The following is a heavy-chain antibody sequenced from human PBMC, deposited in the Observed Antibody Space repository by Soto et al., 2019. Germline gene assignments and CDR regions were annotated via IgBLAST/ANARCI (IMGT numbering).Heavy chain of an antibody. CDR3: AHKPKDYDSSGFGY. V-gene: IGHV2-5*02. J-gene: IGHJ4*02. CDR2: IYWDEDK. CDR1: GFSLITNGVG. D-gene: IGHD3-22*01. Sequence: QITLKESGPTLVKPTQNLTLTCTLSGFSLITNGVGVGWIRQPPGKALEWLALIYWDEDKRYSTSLKRRLTNTRDTTKNPVVLTMNNMDPVDTATYYCAHKPKDYDSSGFGYWGQGTLFTVSS.